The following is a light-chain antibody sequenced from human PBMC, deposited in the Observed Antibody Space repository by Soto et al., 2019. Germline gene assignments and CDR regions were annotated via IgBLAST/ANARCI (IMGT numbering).Light chain of an antibody. Sequence: DMVMTQPPLSVPVAPGDPASMACRSRQSLLHSHGYHYLDWYLQKPGQSPQLLIYLTSNRASGVPDRFSGSGSGTDFTLKISRVEAEDVGVYYCMQVLQSPITFGQGTRLEIK. V-gene: IGKV2-28*01. CDR1: QSLLHSHGYHY. J-gene: IGKJ5*01. CDR3: MQVLQSPIT. CDR2: LTS.